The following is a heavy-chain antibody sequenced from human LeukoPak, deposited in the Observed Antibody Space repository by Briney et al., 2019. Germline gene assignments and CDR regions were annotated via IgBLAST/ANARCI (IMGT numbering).Heavy chain of an antibody. CDR3: ARPRPGYYMDV. J-gene: IGHJ6*03. CDR2: IGISSGNT. D-gene: IGHD2-8*02. CDR1: GFTFSAYS. V-gene: IGHV3-48*01. Sequence: GGSLRLSCAASGFTFSAYSMNWVRQAPGKGLEWISYIGISSGNTKYADSVKGRFTISGDKAKNSLYLQMNSLRVEDTAVYYCARPRPGYYMDVWGKGTTVTVSS.